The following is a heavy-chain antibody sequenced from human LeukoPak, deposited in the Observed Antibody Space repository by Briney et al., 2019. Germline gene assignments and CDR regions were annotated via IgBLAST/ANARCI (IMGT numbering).Heavy chain of an antibody. J-gene: IGHJ4*02. V-gene: IGHV4-4*07. CDR2: IYSSGST. CDR1: GGSISSYN. Sequence: SETLSLTCTVSGGSISSYNWSWIRQPAGKGLEWIWRIYSSGSTNYNPSLKSRVTISVDTSKNQFSLKLASVTTADTAVYYCARDRWLGYWGQGTLVTVSS. CDR3: ARDRWLGY. D-gene: IGHD5-12*01.